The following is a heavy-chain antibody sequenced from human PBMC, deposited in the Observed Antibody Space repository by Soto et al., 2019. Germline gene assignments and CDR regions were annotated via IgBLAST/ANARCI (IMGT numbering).Heavy chain of an antibody. J-gene: IGHJ5*02. CDR1: GGSISSGDYY. Sequence: TLSLTCTVSGGSISSGDYYWSWIRQPPGKGLEWIGYIYYSGSTYYNPSLKSRVTISVDTSKNQFSLKLSSVTAADTAVYYCARGEDSNYVWFDPWGQGTLVTVSS. CDR2: IYYSGST. CDR3: ARGEDSNYVWFDP. V-gene: IGHV4-30-4*01. D-gene: IGHD4-4*01.